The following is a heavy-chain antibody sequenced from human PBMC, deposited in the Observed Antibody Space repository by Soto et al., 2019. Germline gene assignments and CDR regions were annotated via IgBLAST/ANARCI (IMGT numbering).Heavy chain of an antibody. CDR3: VKDRLAGGFAS. D-gene: IGHD3-16*01. J-gene: IGHJ4*02. Sequence: DVQLVDFGGGLVQPGGSLRLSCAASGFTFSNYAMSWVRQAPGKGLGWVSLVSATAGTTYYTDSGKGRFTISRDNSRNTVYLRMTSLRADDTAVYYCVKDRLAGGFASWGQATLVTLSS. CDR1: GFTFSNYA. CDR2: VSATAGTT. V-gene: IGHV3-23*04.